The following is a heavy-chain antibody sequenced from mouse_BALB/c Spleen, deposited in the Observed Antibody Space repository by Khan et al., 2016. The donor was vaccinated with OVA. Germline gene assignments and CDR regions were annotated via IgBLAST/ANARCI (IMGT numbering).Heavy chain of an antibody. Sequence: EVELVESGGDLVKPGGSLKLSCAASGFTFSSYGMSWVRQTPDKRLEGVATISSGGSYTYYQDNLKGRFTISRDNAKNTLYLQMSSRKSEDTAMYSSARQPGYYEGSAMDYWGQGTSVTVSS. CDR1: GFTFSSYG. J-gene: IGHJ4*01. CDR2: ISSGGSYT. D-gene: IGHD2-3*01. CDR3: ARQPGYYEGSAMDY. V-gene: IGHV5-6*01.